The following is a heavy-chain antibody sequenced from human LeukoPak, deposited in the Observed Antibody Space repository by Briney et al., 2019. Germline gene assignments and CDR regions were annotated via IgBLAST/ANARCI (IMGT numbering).Heavy chain of an antibody. CDR3: ARTGIAVAGSFDY. CDR2: ISSSSSYI. V-gene: IGHV3-21*04. J-gene: IGHJ4*02. CDR1: GFTFSSYS. D-gene: IGHD6-19*01. Sequence: PGGSLRLSCAASGFTFSSYSMNWVRQAPGKGLEWVSSISSSSSYIYYADSVKGRFTISRDNAKNSLYLQMNSLRAEDTAVYYCARTGIAVAGSFDYWGQGPLVPVSS.